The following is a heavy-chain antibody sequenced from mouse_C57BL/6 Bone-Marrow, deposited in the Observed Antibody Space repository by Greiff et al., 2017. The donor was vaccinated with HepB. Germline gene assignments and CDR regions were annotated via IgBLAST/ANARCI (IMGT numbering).Heavy chain of an antibody. Sequence: QVQLKESGAELAKPGASVKLSCKASGYTFTSYWMHWVKQGPGQGLEWIGYINPSSGYTKYNQKFKYKATLTADKSSSTAYMQLSSLTYEDSAVYYCVPYGSSHWYFDVWGTGTTVTVSS. V-gene: IGHV1-7*01. CDR2: INPSSGYT. CDR3: VPYGSSHWYFDV. CDR1: GYTFTSYW. J-gene: IGHJ1*03. D-gene: IGHD1-1*01.